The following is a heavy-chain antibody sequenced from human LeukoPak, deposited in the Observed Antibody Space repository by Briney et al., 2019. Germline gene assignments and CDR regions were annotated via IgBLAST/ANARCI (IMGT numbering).Heavy chain of an antibody. D-gene: IGHD1-26*01. Sequence: GGSLTLSCAASGFTFSSHPMSWVRQAPGKGLEWVSVISGSGGSTYSADSVKGRFTISRDNSKNTLYLQMSSLRAEDTAVYYCAKGLLRSGSYYSLFVYFDYWGQGTLVTVSS. J-gene: IGHJ4*02. CDR1: GFTFSSHP. V-gene: IGHV3-23*01. CDR2: ISGSGGST. CDR3: AKGLLRSGSYYSLFVYFDY.